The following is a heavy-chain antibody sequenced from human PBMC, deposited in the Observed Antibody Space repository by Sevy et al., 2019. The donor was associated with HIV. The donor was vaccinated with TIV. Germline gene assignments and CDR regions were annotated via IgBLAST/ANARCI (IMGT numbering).Heavy chain of an antibody. V-gene: IGHV3-49*04. J-gene: IGHJ4*02. Sequence: GGSLRLSCTASGFTFGDYAMSWVRQAPGKGLEWVGFIRSKAYGGTAEYAASVKGRFTFSRDDSKSIAYLQMNSLKTEDTAVYYCSREGPGRGSSGWYRYDYWGQGTLVTVSS. CDR3: SREGPGRGSSGWYRYDY. CDR1: GFTFGDYA. CDR2: IRSKAYGGTA. D-gene: IGHD6-19*01.